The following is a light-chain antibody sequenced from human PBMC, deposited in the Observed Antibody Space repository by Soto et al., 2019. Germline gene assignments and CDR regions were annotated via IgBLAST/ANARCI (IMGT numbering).Light chain of an antibody. J-gene: IGKJ1*01. V-gene: IGKV3-20*01. CDR2: GAS. Sequence: EIVLTQSPGTLSLSPGERATLSCRASQSVSSNYLAWYQQKPGQAPRLLIYGASSRATGVPDRFGGSGSGTDFTLTISRLEPEDFAVYYCQQYGSSPWTFGQGTKVEIK. CDR1: QSVSSNY. CDR3: QQYGSSPWT.